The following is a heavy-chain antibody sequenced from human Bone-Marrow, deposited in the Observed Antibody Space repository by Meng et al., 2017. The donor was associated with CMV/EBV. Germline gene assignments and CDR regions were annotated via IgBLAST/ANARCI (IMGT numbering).Heavy chain of an antibody. CDR2: IIPILGIA. D-gene: IGHD1-26*01. CDR1: GGTFSSYA. J-gene: IGHJ4*02. CDR3: EREGAHSGSYYGGEDFDY. Sequence: SVKVSCKASGGTFSSYAISWVRQAPGQGLEWMGGIIPILGIANYAQKFQGRVTITADKSTSTAYMELSSLGSEDTAVYYCEREGAHSGSYYGGEDFDYWGQGTLVTVSS. V-gene: IGHV1-69*10.